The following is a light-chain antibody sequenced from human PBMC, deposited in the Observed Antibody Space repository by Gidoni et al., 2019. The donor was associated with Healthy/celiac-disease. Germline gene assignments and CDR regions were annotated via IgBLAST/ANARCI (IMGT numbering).Light chain of an antibody. CDR1: QSISSY. Sequence: DIQMTQSPSSLSASVGDRVTITCRASQSISSYLNWYQQKTGKAPKLLIYAASSLQSGVPSRFSGSGSGTDFTLTISSLQPEDFATYYCQQSYSTLLRTFGQGTKVEIK. CDR3: QQSYSTLLRT. J-gene: IGKJ1*01. V-gene: IGKV1-39*01. CDR2: AAS.